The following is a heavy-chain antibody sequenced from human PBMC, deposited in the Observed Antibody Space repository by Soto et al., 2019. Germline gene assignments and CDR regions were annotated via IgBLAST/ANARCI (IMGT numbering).Heavy chain of an antibody. Sequence: SQTLSLPCAISGDSVSSNSAAWNWIRQSPSRGLEWLGRTYYRSKWYNDYAVSVKSRITINPDTSKNQFSLQLNSVTPEDTAVYYCARDEVPAATYYYYYGMDVWGQGTTVTVSS. D-gene: IGHD2-2*01. J-gene: IGHJ6*02. V-gene: IGHV6-1*01. CDR1: GDSVSSNSAA. CDR3: ARDEVPAATYYYYYGMDV. CDR2: TYYRSKWYN.